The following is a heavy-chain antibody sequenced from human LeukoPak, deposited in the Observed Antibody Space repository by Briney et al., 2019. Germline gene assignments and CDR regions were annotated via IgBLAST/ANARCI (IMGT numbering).Heavy chain of an antibody. Sequence: ASVKVSCKASGCTFTGYYMHWVRQAPGQGLEWMGWINPNSGGTNYAQKFQGRVTMTRDTSISTAYMELSRLRSDDTAVYYCARAAGYGSSSPGLFWFDPWGQGTLVTVSS. D-gene: IGHD6-6*01. CDR1: GCTFTGYY. V-gene: IGHV1-2*02. CDR3: ARAAGYGSSSPGLFWFDP. CDR2: INPNSGGT. J-gene: IGHJ5*02.